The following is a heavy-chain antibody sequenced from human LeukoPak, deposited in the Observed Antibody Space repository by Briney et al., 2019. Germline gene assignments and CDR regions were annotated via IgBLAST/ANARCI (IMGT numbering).Heavy chain of an antibody. V-gene: IGHV4-4*02. D-gene: IGHD2-8*01. CDR1: GGSISSSNW. CDR3: VNNGHFTLAY. J-gene: IGHJ4*02. CDR2: FRYSGNT. Sequence: SETLSLTCAVSGGSISSSNWWSWVRQPPGKGLEWIAEFRYSGNTNYNPSLKSRVTMSVDKSNNQFSLGLSSVTAADTAIYYCVNNGHFTLAYWGQGTLVTVSS.